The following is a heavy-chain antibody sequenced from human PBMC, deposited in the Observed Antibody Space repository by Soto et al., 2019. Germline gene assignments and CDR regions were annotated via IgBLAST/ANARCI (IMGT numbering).Heavy chain of an antibody. V-gene: IGHV1-69*13. J-gene: IGHJ6*02. Sequence: AASVKVSCKASGGTFSSYTMSWVRQAPGQGLEWMGGIIPIFGTTTYAHKFQGRVTITADESTSTVYMELSSLRGEDTAVYYCARGALTTLAYYYGMDVWGQGTTVTASS. CDR3: ARGALTTLAYYYGMDV. CDR2: IIPIFGTT. CDR1: GGTFSSYT. D-gene: IGHD4-4*01.